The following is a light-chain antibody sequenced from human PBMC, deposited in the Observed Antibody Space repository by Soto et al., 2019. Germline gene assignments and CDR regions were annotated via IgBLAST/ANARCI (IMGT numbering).Light chain of an antibody. CDR3: QQSFTIPLT. CDR2: AAS. Sequence: DLQMTQSPSSLSASVGDRVTITCRSSQTISTYLNWYRQKPGKAPELLVYAASSVQTGVPPRFIGSGSETEFTLIITSLQPEDFATYFCQQSFTIPLTFGGGTKVEIK. CDR1: QTISTY. V-gene: IGKV1-39*01. J-gene: IGKJ4*01.